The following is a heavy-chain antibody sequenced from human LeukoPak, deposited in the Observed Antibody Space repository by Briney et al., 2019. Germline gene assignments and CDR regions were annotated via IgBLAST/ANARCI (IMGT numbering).Heavy chain of an antibody. CDR3: ARDGSYGPYYYYGMDV. J-gene: IGHJ6*02. CDR2: ISSSGSTI. Sequence: PGGSLRLSCAASGFTFSSYEMNWVRQAPGKGLEWVSYISSSGSTIYYADSVKGRFTISRDNAKNSLYLQMNSLRAEDTAVYYCARDGSYGPYYYYGMDVWGQGTTVTVSS. D-gene: IGHD5-18*01. V-gene: IGHV3-48*03. CDR1: GFTFSSYE.